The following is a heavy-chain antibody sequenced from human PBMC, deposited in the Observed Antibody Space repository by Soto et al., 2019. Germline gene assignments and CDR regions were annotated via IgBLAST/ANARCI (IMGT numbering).Heavy chain of an antibody. Sequence: ASVKVSCKASGYTFTNYGVSWVRQAPGQGLEWMGWINVYNGNTKYAQKVQGRVTMTTDTSTSTAYMELRSLRSDDTAVYYCARGVGSGSYYNQYNWFDPWGQGTLVTVS. V-gene: IGHV1-18*01. J-gene: IGHJ5*02. CDR3: ARGVGSGSYYNQYNWFDP. CDR2: INVYNGNT. D-gene: IGHD3-10*01. CDR1: GYTFTNYG.